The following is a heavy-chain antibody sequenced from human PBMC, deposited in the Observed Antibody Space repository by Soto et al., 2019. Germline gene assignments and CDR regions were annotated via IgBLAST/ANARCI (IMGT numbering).Heavy chain of an antibody. Sequence: QVQLVQSGAEVKKPGSSVKVSCKASGGTFSSYAISWVRQAPGQGLEWMGGIIPIFGTANYAQKFQGRVTITADESTSTAYIELSSLRSEVTAVYYCASNVIVGATNGDWYFDLWGRGTLVTAYS. CDR3: ASNVIVGATNGDWYFDL. CDR1: GGTFSSYA. J-gene: IGHJ2*01. V-gene: IGHV1-69*01. CDR2: IIPIFGTA. D-gene: IGHD1-26*01.